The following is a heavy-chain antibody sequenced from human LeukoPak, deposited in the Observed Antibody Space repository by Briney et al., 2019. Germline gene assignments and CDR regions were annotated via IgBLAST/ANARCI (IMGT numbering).Heavy chain of an antibody. CDR2: INHSGST. Sequence: PSETLSLTCAVYGGSFSGYYWSWIRQPPGKGLEWIGEINHSGSTNHNPSLKSRVTISVDTSKNQFSLKLSSVTAADTAVYYCATSSPPGYSRLHYFDYWGQGTLVTVSS. D-gene: IGHD6-13*01. V-gene: IGHV4-34*01. CDR1: GGSFSGYY. J-gene: IGHJ4*02. CDR3: ATSSPPGYSRLHYFDY.